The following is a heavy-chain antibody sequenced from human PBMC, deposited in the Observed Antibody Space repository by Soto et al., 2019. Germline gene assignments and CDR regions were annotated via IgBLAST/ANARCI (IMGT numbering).Heavy chain of an antibody. CDR2: ISWKRGDI. CDR1: GFKFDDYA. Sequence: EVQLVESGGGLVQPGGSLRLSCAASGFKFDDYAMHWVRQAPGKGLEWVSGISWKRGDINYADSVQGRLTISRDNAKNPLFLQMNNLSADDTALYYCVKEKVPTFLHAFDIWGQGTMVTVSS. D-gene: IGHD3-16*01. J-gene: IGHJ3*02. V-gene: IGHV3-9*01. CDR3: VKEKVPTFLHAFDI.